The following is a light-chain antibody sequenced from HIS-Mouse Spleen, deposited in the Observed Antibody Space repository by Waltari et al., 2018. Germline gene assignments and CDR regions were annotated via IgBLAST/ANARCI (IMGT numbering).Light chain of an antibody. J-gene: IGLJ3*02. CDR2: EDS. CDR3: YSTDSSGNHRRV. Sequence: SYELTQPPSVSVSPGQTARITCSGDALPKKYAYWYQQKSGQAPVLGIYEDSKRPAGIPERFSGSSSGTRATLTISGAQVEDEADYYCYSTDSSGNHRRVFGGGTKLTVL. V-gene: IGLV3-10*01. CDR1: ALPKKY.